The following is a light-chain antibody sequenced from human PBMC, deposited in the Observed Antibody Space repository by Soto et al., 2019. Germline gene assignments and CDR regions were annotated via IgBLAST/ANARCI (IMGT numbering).Light chain of an antibody. J-gene: IGKJ1*01. CDR1: QSVTNSF. Sequence: EIVLTQSPATLSVSPGERATLSCRASQSVTNSFLAWYQQKPGQAPRLLIYGASRRATGIPDRFSGSGSGTDFTLTISRLEPEDFAVYYCQQYGNSPQTFGQGTKVDIK. CDR3: QQYGNSPQT. V-gene: IGKV3-20*01. CDR2: GAS.